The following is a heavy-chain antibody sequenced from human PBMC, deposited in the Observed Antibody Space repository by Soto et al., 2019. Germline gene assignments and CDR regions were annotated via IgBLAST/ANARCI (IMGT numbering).Heavy chain of an antibody. CDR3: AKYRRSDADAYTFHY. D-gene: IGHD2-21*01. J-gene: IGHJ4*02. V-gene: IGHV4-59*01. Sequence: PSETLSLTCALSGDSISGYYWSWIRQSPGKGLEWIGFIYYTGDTNYNPSLKSRVTMSVDTAKNQFSLRLSSVTAPETAVYFCAKYRRSDADAYTFHYWGPVAPVTVPA. CDR1: GDSISGYY. CDR2: IYYTGDT.